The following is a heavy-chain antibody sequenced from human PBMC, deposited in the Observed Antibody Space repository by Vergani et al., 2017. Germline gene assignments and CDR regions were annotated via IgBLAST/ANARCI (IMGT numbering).Heavy chain of an antibody. D-gene: IGHD2-21*01. V-gene: IGHV4-34*02. CDR3: ARTRAYGVYYYYMDV. CDR2: INHSGST. J-gene: IGHJ6*03. CDR1: GGSFSGYY. Sequence: QVQLQQWGAGLLKPSETLSLTCAVYGGSFSGYYWSWIRQPPGKGLEWSGEINHSGSTNYNPSLKSRVTISVDTSKNQFSLKLSSVTAADTAVYYCARTRAYGVYYYYMDVWGKGTTVTVSS.